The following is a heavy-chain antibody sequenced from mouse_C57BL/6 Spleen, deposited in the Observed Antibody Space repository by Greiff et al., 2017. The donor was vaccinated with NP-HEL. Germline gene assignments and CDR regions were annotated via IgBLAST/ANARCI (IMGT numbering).Heavy chain of an antibody. CDR2: IWSGGST. D-gene: IGHD1-1*01. CDR3: ARISDYYGSWYFDV. Sequence: QVQLKESGPGLVQPSQSLSITCTVSGFSLTSYGVHWVRQSPGKGLEWLGVIWSGGSTDYNAAFISRLSISKDNSKSQFFFKMNSLQADDTAIYYCARISDYYGSWYFDVWGTGTTVTVSS. CDR1: GFSLTSYG. J-gene: IGHJ1*03. V-gene: IGHV2-2*01.